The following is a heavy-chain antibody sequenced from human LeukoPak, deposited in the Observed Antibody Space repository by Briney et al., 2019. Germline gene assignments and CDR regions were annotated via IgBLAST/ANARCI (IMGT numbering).Heavy chain of an antibody. J-gene: IGHJ3*02. Sequence: SETLSLACAVYGGPFSDVYGSWLRQPPGKGLEWIGEINHSGSSTYNPSLKSRVTISVDTSKNQFSLKLSSMTAADTAVYYCXXXXXXXXXGFSDAFDIWGQGEMVTVSS. CDR1: GGPFSDVY. CDR2: INHSGSS. CDR3: XXXXXXXXXGFSDAFDI. V-gene: IGHV4-34*01. D-gene: IGHD3-10*01.